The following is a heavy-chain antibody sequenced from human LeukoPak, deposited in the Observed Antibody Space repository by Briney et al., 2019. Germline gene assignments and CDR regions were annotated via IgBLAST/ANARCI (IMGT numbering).Heavy chain of an antibody. V-gene: IGHV4-34*01. Sequence: SETLSLTCAVYGGSFSGYYWSWIRQPPGKGLEWIGEINHSGSTNYNPSLKSRVTISVDTSKNQFSLKPSSVTAADTAVYYCARGRVGSSSWYRFRFDPWGQGTLVTVSS. D-gene: IGHD6-13*01. CDR1: GGSFSGYY. CDR2: INHSGST. CDR3: ARGRVGSSSWYRFRFDP. J-gene: IGHJ5*02.